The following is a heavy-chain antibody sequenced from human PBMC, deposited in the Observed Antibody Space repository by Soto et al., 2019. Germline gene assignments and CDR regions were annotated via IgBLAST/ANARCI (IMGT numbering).Heavy chain of an antibody. Sequence: GGSLRLSCAASGFTFSSYAMHWVRQAPGKGLEWVAVISYDGSNKYYADSVKGRFTISRDNSKNTLYLQMNSLRAEDTAVYYCARTRWSGYYTGHYFDYWGQGTLVTVSS. J-gene: IGHJ4*02. V-gene: IGHV3-30-3*01. CDR2: ISYDGSNK. CDR3: ARTRWSGYYTGHYFDY. CDR1: GFTFSSYA. D-gene: IGHD3-3*01.